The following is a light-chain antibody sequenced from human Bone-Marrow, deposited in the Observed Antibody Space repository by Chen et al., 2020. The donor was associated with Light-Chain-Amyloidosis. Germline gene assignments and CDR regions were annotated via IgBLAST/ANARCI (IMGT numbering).Light chain of an antibody. J-gene: IGKJ1*01. CDR2: GAS. CDR1: QSVSSN. CDR3: QQYNNWPPWT. V-gene: IGKV3-15*01. Sequence: EIVMTQSPDTLSVSPGERATLSCRASQSVSSNLAWYQQKPGQAPRLLIYGASTRATGIPARFSGSGSGTEFTLTISSLQSEDFAVYYCQQYNNWPPWTFGQVTKVEIK.